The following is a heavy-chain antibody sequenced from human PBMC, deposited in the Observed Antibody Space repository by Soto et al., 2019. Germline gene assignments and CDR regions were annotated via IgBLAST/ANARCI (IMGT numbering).Heavy chain of an antibody. CDR3: ARGVENIVVVLDVSGYYGMDV. J-gene: IGHJ6*02. Sequence: ASVKVSCKASGYSFTSYAIYWVRQAPGQRLEWMGWINAGNGNTKYSQKLQGRVTFTGDTSASTAHMELSSLRSEDTAVYFCARGVENIVVVLDVSGYYGMDVWGQ. CDR1: GYSFTSYA. D-gene: IGHD2-2*01. CDR2: INAGNGNT. V-gene: IGHV1-3*01.